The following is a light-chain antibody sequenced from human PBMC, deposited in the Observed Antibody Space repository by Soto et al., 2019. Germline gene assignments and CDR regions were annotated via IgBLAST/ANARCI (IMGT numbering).Light chain of an antibody. CDR1: QSLRSN. CDR3: QEYNDWHPIT. Sequence: EIVMTQSPATLSVSPGEKATLSCRASQSLRSNLAWYQQKPGQAPRLRIYGASTRATGIPARFSGSGSGTEFTLTISSLQSEDFAVYYCQEYNDWHPITFGQGTRLEIK. V-gene: IGKV3-15*01. CDR2: GAS. J-gene: IGKJ5*01.